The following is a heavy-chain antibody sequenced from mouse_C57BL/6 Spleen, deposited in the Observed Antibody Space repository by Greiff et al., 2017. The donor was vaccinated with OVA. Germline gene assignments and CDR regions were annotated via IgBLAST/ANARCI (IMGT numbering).Heavy chain of an antibody. V-gene: IGHV1-64*01. CDR1: GYTFTSYW. D-gene: IGHD1-1*01. Sequence: QVQLQQPGAELVKPGASVKLSCKASGYTFTSYWMHWVKQRPGQGLEWIGMIHPNSGSTNYNEKFKSKATLTVDKSSSTAYMQLSSLTSEDSAVYYCARKITTGVYWYFDVWGTGTTVTVSS. CDR2: IHPNSGST. J-gene: IGHJ1*03. CDR3: ARKITTGVYWYFDV.